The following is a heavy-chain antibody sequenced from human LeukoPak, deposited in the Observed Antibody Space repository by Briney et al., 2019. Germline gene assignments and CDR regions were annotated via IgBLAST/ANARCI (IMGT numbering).Heavy chain of an antibody. CDR3: ARGHPCGTSGWFDP. D-gene: IGHD1-26*01. CDR2: VYYSGST. Sequence: SETLSLTCTVSGGSISNYYWSWIRQPPGKGLEWIGYVYYSGSTNYNPSLMSRVTMSVDTSKNQFSLKLSSVTAADTAVYYCARGHPCGTSGWFDPWGQGTLVTVSS. J-gene: IGHJ5*02. V-gene: IGHV4-59*01. CDR1: GGSISNYY.